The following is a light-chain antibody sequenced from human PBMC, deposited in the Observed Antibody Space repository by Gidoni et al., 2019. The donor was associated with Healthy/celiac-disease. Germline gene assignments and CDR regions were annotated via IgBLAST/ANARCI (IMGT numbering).Light chain of an antibody. V-gene: IGKV3-11*01. CDR2: DAS. J-gene: IGKJ5*01. CDR3: QQRSNGIT. CDR1: QSVSSY. Sequence: IVLTQSPATLSLSPGERATLSCRASQSVSSYLAWYQQKPGQAPRLLIYDASNRATGIPARFSGSGSGTDFTLTSSSLDPEDFAVYYCQQRSNGITFGQGTRLEIK.